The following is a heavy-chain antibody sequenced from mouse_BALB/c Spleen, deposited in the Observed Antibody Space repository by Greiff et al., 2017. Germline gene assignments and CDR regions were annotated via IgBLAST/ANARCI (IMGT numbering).Heavy chain of an antibody. CDR1: GYTFTDYY. D-gene: IGHD2-1*01. J-gene: IGHJ3*01. Sequence: VQLQQSGAELARPGASVKLSCKASGYTFTDYYINWVKQRTGQGLEWIGEIYPGSGNTYYNEKFKGKATLTADKSSSTAYMQLSSLTSEDSAVYCCARLLSGVGAYWGQGTLVTVSA. CDR3: ARLLSGVGAY. V-gene: IGHV1-77*01. CDR2: IYPGSGNT.